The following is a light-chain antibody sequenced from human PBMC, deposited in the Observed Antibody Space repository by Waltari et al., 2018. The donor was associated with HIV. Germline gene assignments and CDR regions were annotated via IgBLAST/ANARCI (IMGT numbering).Light chain of an antibody. V-gene: IGLV1-44*01. CDR2: RSD. Sequence: QSVLTQPPSASGTPGQGVTLSCSGSGSQLRTRPVNRYQQLAGSAPKLPIHRSDLRHSGVPDRFSGSKSATSASLAISGLQSEDEATYYCASWDDSLNGVIFGGGTELTVL. CDR1: GSQLRTRP. J-gene: IGLJ2*01. CDR3: ASWDDSLNGVI.